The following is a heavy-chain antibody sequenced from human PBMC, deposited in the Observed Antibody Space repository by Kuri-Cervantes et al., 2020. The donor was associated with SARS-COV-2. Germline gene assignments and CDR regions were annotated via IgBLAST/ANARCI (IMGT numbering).Heavy chain of an antibody. D-gene: IGHD2-15*01. J-gene: IGHJ6*03. CDR2: IYPGDSDT. CDR1: GYSFTSYW. V-gene: IGHV5-51*01. CDR3: ARGGGPSLRYYYYYMDV. Sequence: GESLKISCKGSGYSFTSYWIGWVRQMPGKGLEWMGIIYPGDSDTRYSPSFQGQVTISADKSISTAYLQWSSLKALDTAMYYCARGGGPSLRYYYYYMDVWGKGTTVTVSS.